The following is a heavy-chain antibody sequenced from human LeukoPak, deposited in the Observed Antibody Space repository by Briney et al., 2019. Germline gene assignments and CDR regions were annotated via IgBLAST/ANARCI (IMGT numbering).Heavy chain of an antibody. CDR1: GYSFSSYW. CDR3: ARQPQHDREAFDI. CDR2: IYPGDSET. J-gene: IGHJ3*02. D-gene: IGHD1-1*01. Sequence: GESLKISCKGSGYSFSSYWIGWVRQMPGKGLEWMGIIYPGDSETRYSPSFQGQVTISADKSINTAYLQWRSLRASDTAMYYCARQPQHDREAFDIWGQGTMVTVSS. V-gene: IGHV5-51*01.